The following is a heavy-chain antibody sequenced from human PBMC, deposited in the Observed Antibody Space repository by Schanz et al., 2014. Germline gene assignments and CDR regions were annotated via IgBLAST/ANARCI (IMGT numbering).Heavy chain of an antibody. D-gene: IGHD3-10*01. V-gene: IGHV3-7*01. J-gene: IGHJ3*02. CDR1: GFTFSGFW. CDR2: IKKDGSEK. CDR3: AKGRFGELSAFDI. Sequence: EVQLAESGGGLVQPGGSLRLSCAASGFTFSGFWMTWVRQAPGKGLEWVANIKKDGSEKYYVDSVKGRFTISRDNSKNTVHLQMNSLRAEDTAVYYCAKGRFGELSAFDIWGQGTMVTVSS.